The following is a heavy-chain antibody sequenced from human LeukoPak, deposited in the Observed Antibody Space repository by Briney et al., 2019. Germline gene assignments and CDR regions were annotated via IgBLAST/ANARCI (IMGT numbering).Heavy chain of an antibody. Sequence: GGSLRLSCAASGFTFSAYNMNWVRQAPGKGLEWVSFITSNGGLIHYTDSVMGRFTISRDNAENSLYLQMNSLRVDDTGVYYCARVASSGTLDQIFYSRGQGTLVTVSS. CDR2: ITSNGGLI. J-gene: IGHJ4*02. CDR1: GFTFSAYN. CDR3: ARVASSGTLDQIFYS. V-gene: IGHV3-48*04. D-gene: IGHD3-3*02.